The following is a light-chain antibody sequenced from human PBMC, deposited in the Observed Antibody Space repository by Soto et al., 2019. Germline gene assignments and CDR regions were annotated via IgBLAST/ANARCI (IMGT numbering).Light chain of an antibody. CDR2: DAS. CDR1: QSVSSY. CDR3: LHRYNWPLT. J-gene: IGKJ4*01. Sequence: EIVLTQSPATLSLSPGERATLSCRASQSVSSYLAWYQRKPGQAPRLLIYDASNRATGIPARFSGSGSRTDFTLTISSLAPEDFAVYYCLHRYNWPLTFGGGTKVEIK. V-gene: IGKV3-11*01.